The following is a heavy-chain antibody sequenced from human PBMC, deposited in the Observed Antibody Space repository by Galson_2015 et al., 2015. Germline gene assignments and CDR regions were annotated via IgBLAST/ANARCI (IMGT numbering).Heavy chain of an antibody. D-gene: IGHD5-18*01. CDR1: GGTFSSYA. Sequence: SVKVSCKASGGTFSSYAISWVRQAPGQGLEWVGGIIPIFGTANYAQKFQGRVTITADESTSTAYMELSSLRSEDTAVYYCARGGWIQLFDPRFNYYYYGMDVWGQGTTVTVSS. CDR2: IIPIFGTA. J-gene: IGHJ6*02. V-gene: IGHV1-69*13. CDR3: ARGGWIQLFDPRFNYYYYGMDV.